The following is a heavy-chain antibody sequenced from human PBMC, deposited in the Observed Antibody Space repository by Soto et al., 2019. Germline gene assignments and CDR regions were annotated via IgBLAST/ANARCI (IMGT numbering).Heavy chain of an antibody. Sequence: QVQLVQSGAEVKKPVPSVKVSCKASGYTFTGYYMHWVRQAPGQGLEWMGWRNPNSGGTNYAQKIQGWVTMTRDTSISTAYMELSRLRSDDTAVYYCARESADTAMGPTCMDVWGQGTTVTVSS. CDR2: RNPNSGGT. D-gene: IGHD5-18*01. V-gene: IGHV1-2*04. J-gene: IGHJ6*02. CDR3: ARESADTAMGPTCMDV. CDR1: GYTFTGYY.